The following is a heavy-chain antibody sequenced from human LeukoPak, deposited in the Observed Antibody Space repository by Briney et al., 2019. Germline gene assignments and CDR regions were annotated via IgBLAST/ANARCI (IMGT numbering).Heavy chain of an antibody. V-gene: IGHV1-2*02. D-gene: IGHD1-1*01. Sequence: ASVKVSCKASGYTFTDYYLHWVRQATGQGLEWLGWFNPNSGAATYAQSLRGRVTMTRDTSISTAYMELSRLRSDVTAVYYCAFIGESTTGTTISEHNWFDPWGQGTLVAVSS. J-gene: IGHJ5*02. CDR2: FNPNSGAA. CDR3: AFIGESTTGTTISEHNWFDP. CDR1: GYTFTDYY.